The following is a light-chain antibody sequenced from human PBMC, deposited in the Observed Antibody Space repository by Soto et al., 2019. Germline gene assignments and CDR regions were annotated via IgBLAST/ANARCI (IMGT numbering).Light chain of an antibody. Sequence: QSVLTQPPSASGTPGQRVTISCSGSNSNIGSNPVNWYQHLPGAAPQLLIYNNDRRPSGVPDRFSGSKPGTSASLAINGLQSEDEADYFCGAWDDSLNGPVFGGGTQLTVL. J-gene: IGLJ7*01. CDR1: NSNIGSNP. V-gene: IGLV1-44*01. CDR2: NND. CDR3: GAWDDSLNGPV.